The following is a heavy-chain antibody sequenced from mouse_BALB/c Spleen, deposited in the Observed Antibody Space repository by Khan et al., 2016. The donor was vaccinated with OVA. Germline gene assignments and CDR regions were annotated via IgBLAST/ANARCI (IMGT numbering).Heavy chain of an antibody. CDR3: ARSRYYGHAMDY. CDR2: ILPGSGNT. J-gene: IGHJ4*01. D-gene: IGHD1-2*01. Sequence: QVQLKQSGAELVKPGASVKISCKATGYTFSNFWIEWVKQRPGHGLEWIGEILPGSGNTNYNEKFKGKATFTADTSSNTAYMQLSSLTSEDSAVYYCARSRYYGHAMDYWGQGTSVPVSP. CDR1: GYTFSNFW. V-gene: IGHV1-9*01.